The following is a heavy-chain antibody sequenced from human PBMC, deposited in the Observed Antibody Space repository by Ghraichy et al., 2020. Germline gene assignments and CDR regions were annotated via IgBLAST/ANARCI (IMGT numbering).Heavy chain of an antibody. D-gene: IGHD4-17*01. CDR1: GGSFSGYY. Sequence: SETLSLTCAVYGGSFSGYYWSWIRQPPGKGLEWIGEINHSGSTNYNPSLKSRVTISVDTSKNQFSLKLSSVTAADTAVYYCARGLEMTWGDYLNWFDPWGQGTLVTVSS. J-gene: IGHJ5*02. CDR3: ARGLEMTWGDYLNWFDP. V-gene: IGHV4-34*01. CDR2: INHSGST.